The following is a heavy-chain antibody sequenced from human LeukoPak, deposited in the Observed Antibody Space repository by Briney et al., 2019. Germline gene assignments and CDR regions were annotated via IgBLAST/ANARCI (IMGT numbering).Heavy chain of an antibody. CDR1: GDSFSSHY. J-gene: IGHJ3*02. CDR2: ISYIGRT. V-gene: IGHV4-59*11. CDR3: ARDLVTVTKGFDI. Sequence: SETLSLTCAVSGDSFSSHYWTWIRQPPGKGLEWIGYISYIGRTNYHPSLKSRVTISIDTSKNQFSLKLTSVTAADTAAYYCARDLVTVTKGFDIWGQGTMVSVSS. D-gene: IGHD4-17*01.